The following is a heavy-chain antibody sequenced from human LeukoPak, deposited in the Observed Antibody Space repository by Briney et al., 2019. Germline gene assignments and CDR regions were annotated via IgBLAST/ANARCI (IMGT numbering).Heavy chain of an antibody. CDR2: INQDGTEK. D-gene: IGHD5-18*01. CDR1: GFTFTTYW. V-gene: IGHV3-7*01. CDR3: ARDGDTAMRYYYYYMDV. Sequence: GESLRLSCAASGFTFTTYWMTWVRQAPGKGLEWVANINQDGTEKYYVDSVKGRFTISRDNAKNSLYLQMNSLRAEDTAVYYCARDGDTAMRYYYYYMDVWGKGTTVTISS. J-gene: IGHJ6*03.